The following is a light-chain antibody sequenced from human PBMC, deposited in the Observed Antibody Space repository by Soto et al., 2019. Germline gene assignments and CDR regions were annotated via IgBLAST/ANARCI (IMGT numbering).Light chain of an antibody. J-gene: IGKJ5*01. CDR2: DST. CDR1: QSIHTS. CDR3: QQRNVWPPIT. Sequence: VLTQSPATLSLSPGERATLSCRASQSIHTSLAWYQQKSGKPPRLVIYDSTLRANGVPDRFGCSRSGTEFTLTINSLEPEDFAVYYCQQRNVWPPITFGQGTRLEIK. V-gene: IGKV3-11*01.